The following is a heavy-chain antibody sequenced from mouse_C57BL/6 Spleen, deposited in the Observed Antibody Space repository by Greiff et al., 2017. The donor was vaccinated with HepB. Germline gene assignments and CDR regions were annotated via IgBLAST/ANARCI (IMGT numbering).Heavy chain of an antibody. J-gene: IGHJ4*01. D-gene: IGHD1-1*01. CDR1: GYTFTSYW. Sequence: QVQLQQPGTELVKPGASVKLSCKASGYTFTSYWMHWVKQRPGQGLEWIGNINPSNGGTNYNEKFKSKATLTVDKSSSTAYMQLSSLTSEDSAVHYCAKATVVYYYSMDYWGQGTSVTVSS. CDR2: INPSNGGT. V-gene: IGHV1-53*01. CDR3: AKATVVYYYSMDY.